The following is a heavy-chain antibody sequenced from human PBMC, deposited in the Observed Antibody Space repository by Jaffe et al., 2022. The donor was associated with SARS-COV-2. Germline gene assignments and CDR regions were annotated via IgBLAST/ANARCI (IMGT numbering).Heavy chain of an antibody. CDR1: GFSLSTSGVG. J-gene: IGHJ5*02. Sequence: QITLEESGPTLVRPTQTLTLTCTFSGFSLSTSGVGVGWIRQPPGKALEWLALIYGDGDKRYSPSLKTRLTITKDTSTNQVVLTMTNMDPGDTGTYYCAHRPIYCSGGSCYRPWGQGTLVTVSS. CDR3: AHRPIYCSGGSCYRP. V-gene: IGHV2-5*02. D-gene: IGHD2-15*01. CDR2: IYGDGDK.